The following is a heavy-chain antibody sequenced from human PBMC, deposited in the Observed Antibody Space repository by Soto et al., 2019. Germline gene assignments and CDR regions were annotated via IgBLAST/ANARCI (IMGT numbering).Heavy chain of an antibody. CDR3: ARDRLIAGTGLLHD. D-gene: IGHD3-9*01. Sequence: QVQLVQSGAEVKKPGASVKVSCKTSGYPFTSYGINWVRQAPGQGPEWMGWISAYNGKTSYTQKFQGRVTMTTDTSTSTAYMELRSLRSDDTAVYYCARDRLIAGTGLLHDWGQGTLVTVSS. CDR2: ISAYNGKT. J-gene: IGHJ4*02. CDR1: GYPFTSYG. V-gene: IGHV1-18*01.